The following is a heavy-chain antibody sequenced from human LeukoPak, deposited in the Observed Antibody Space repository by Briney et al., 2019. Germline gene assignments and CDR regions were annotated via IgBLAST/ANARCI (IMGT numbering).Heavy chain of an antibody. V-gene: IGHV4-38-2*01. D-gene: IGHD3-16*01. Sequence: PSETLSLTCAVSGYSISSGDYWGWIRQPPGKGLEWIGSIFNSGSTYYNPSLKSRVTISADTSKRHFSLKLSSVTVADTAVYYCARNRSEPLGNGGSFDYWGQGTLVTVSS. CDR3: ARNRSEPLGNGGSFDY. J-gene: IGHJ4*02. CDR1: GYSISSGDY. CDR2: IFNSGST.